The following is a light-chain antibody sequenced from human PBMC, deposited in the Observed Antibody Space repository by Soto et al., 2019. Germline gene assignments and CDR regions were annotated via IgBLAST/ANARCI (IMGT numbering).Light chain of an antibody. CDR3: QQYNSYART. V-gene: IGKV1-5*03. Sequence: DIQMTQSPSTLSASVGDRVTITCRASQSISSWLAWYQQKPGKAPKLLIYKASSIESGVPSRFSGSGSGTEFTLTISSLQPDDFATYYCQQYNSYARTFGQGTKVEIK. CDR1: QSISSW. CDR2: KAS. J-gene: IGKJ1*01.